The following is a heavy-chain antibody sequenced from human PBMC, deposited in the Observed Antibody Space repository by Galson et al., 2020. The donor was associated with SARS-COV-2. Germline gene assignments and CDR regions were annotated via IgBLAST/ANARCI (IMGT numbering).Heavy chain of an antibody. CDR1: RFTFSSYD. CDR2: ISYDGNSQ. CDR3: AKGKHSSGWPNYWFDP. Sequence: GGSLRLSCAASRFTFSSYDMHWLRQAPGKGLEWVTAISYDGNSQYYADSVKGRFTISRDNSKNTLYLQMTSLVPDDTAVYYCAKGKHSSGWPNYWFDPWGQGTLVTVSS. D-gene: IGHD3-22*01. J-gene: IGHJ5*02. V-gene: IGHV3-30*18.